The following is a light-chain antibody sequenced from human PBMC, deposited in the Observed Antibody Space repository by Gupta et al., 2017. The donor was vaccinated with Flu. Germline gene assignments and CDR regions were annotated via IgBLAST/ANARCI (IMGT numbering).Light chain of an antibody. Sequence: DIVLTQSPATLSLSPGERATLSCRASQSVSNHLHWYQQKPGQTPRLLIYEVSDRATGIPTRFSGSGSGTDFTLTISSLEPEDYAVYYCQHRSIWPVSFGGGTKVEIK. CDR2: EVS. J-gene: IGKJ4*01. CDR3: QHRSIWPVS. V-gene: IGKV3-11*01. CDR1: QSVSNH.